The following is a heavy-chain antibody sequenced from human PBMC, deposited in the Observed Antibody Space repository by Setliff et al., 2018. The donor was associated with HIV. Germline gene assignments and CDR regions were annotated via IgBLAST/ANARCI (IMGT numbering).Heavy chain of an antibody. CDR3: ATDGSAFDR. V-gene: IGHV3-7*03. Sequence: GGSLRLSCAGSGFIFSNSILTWVRQAPGKGLEWVANIKGDGSDQYYMDSVRGRFIISRDNAKKSVYLQMSSLRAEDTAVYYCATDGSAFDRWGQGTLVTVSS. D-gene: IGHD3-10*01. CDR2: IKGDGSDQ. J-gene: IGHJ4*02. CDR1: GFIFSNSI.